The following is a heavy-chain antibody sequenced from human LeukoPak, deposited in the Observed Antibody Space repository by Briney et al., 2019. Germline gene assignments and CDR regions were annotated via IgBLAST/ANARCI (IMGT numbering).Heavy chain of an antibody. CDR1: GGSISGSSDY. CDR2: IYYSGST. J-gene: IGHJ4*02. CDR3: ARVKDVATIDY. Sequence: SETLSLTCSVSGGSISGSSDYWGWIRQPPGKGLEWIASIYYSGSTNYNPSLKSRVTISVDTSKNQFSLKLSSVTAADTAVYYCARVKDVATIDYWGQGTLVTASS. D-gene: IGHD5-12*01. V-gene: IGHV4-39*07.